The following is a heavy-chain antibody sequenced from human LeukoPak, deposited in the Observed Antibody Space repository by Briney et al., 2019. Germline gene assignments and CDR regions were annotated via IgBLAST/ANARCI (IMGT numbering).Heavy chain of an antibody. D-gene: IGHD2-2*01. V-gene: IGHV1-69*13. CDR3: ARNSIVVVPASTYNWFDP. Sequence: ASVKVSRKASRGTFSSYAISWVRPAPAQGPEWMGGIIPIFGTANYAQKFQGRVTITADESTRTAYMELSSLRSEDTAVYYCARNSIVVVPASTYNWFDPWGQGTLVTVSS. J-gene: IGHJ5*02. CDR1: RGTFSSYA. CDR2: IIPIFGTA.